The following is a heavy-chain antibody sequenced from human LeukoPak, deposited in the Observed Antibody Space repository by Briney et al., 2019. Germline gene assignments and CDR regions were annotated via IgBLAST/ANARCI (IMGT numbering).Heavy chain of an antibody. Sequence: GGTLRLSCAASGFTFSSYGMSWVRQAPGKWLEWLANIKGDGSDKNYVDSVKGRFTISRDNAKNSLFLQMSSLRGEDTALYYCATEHWGPNSWGQGTLVTVSS. J-gene: IGHJ4*02. CDR2: IKGDGSDK. V-gene: IGHV3-7*01. CDR1: GFTFSSYG. CDR3: ATEHWGPNS. D-gene: IGHD3-16*01.